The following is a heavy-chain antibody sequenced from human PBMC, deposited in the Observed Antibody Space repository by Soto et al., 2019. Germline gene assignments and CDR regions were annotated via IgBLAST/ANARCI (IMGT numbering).Heavy chain of an antibody. CDR3: ARRGGAWGPGGYYYYMDV. CDR1: GGSISSYY. J-gene: IGHJ6*03. CDR2: IYYSGST. V-gene: IGHV4-59*08. Sequence: QEQLQESGPGLVKPSETLSLTCTVSGGSISSYYWSWIRQPPGKGLEWIGYIYYSGSTNYNPSLKSRVTISVDTSKNQFSLKLSSVTAADTAVYYCARRGGAWGPGGYYYYMDVWGKGTTVTVSS. D-gene: IGHD3-16*01.